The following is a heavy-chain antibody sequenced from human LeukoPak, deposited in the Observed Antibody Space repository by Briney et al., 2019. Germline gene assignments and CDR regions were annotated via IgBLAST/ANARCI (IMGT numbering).Heavy chain of an antibody. CDR3: ARALGGHGEYFQH. J-gene: IGHJ1*01. CDR2: ISSSGSTI. CDR1: GFIFSSYE. V-gene: IGHV3-48*03. Sequence: PAGSRRLSCAASGFIFSSYEMNWVRQAPGKGLEWVSYISSSGSTIDYADSVKGRFTISRDNAKNSLYLQMNSLRAEDTAVYYCARALGGHGEYFQHWGQGTLVTVSS. D-gene: IGHD3-10*01.